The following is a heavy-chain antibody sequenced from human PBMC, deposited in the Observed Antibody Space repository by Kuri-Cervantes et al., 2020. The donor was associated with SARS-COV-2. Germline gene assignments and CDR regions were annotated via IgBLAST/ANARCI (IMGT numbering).Heavy chain of an antibody. CDR2: IYYSGST. Sequence: GSLRLSCTVSGGSISSSSYYWGWIRQPPGKGLEWIGSIYYSGSTYYNPSLKSRVTISVDTSKNQSSLKLSSVTAADTAVYYCARDGWSGSNGAFDIWGQGTMVTVSS. D-gene: IGHD1-26*01. V-gene: IGHV4-39*07. CDR3: ARDGWSGSNGAFDI. CDR1: GGSISSSSYY. J-gene: IGHJ3*02.